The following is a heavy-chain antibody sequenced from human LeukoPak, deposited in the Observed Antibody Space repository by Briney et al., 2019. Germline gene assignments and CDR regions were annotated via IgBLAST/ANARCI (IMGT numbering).Heavy chain of an antibody. CDR1: GYTFTGYY. CDR3: AGWNYGSGSYYY. Sequence: ASVKVSCKAPGYTFTGYYMHWVRQAPGQGLEWMGWINPNSGGTNHEQKFQGRVTMTRDTSISTAYMELSRLRSDDTAVYYCAGWNYGSGSYYYWGQGTLVSVSS. D-gene: IGHD3-10*01. V-gene: IGHV1-2*02. J-gene: IGHJ4*02. CDR2: INPNSGGT.